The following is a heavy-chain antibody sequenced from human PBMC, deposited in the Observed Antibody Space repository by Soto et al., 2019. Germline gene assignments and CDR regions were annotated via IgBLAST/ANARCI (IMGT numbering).Heavy chain of an antibody. D-gene: IGHD6-19*01. CDR3: DVAGENFDY. CDR2: INHSGST. V-gene: IGHV4-34*01. Sequence: QVQLQQWGAGLLKPSKTLSLTCAVYGGSFNSFYWGWIRQSPGKGLEWIGEINHSGSTNYNPSFKSRVTVSADTSKKQFSLNLSSVTAADTAVYYCDVAGENFDYWGQGALVTVSS. J-gene: IGHJ4*02. CDR1: GGSFNSFY.